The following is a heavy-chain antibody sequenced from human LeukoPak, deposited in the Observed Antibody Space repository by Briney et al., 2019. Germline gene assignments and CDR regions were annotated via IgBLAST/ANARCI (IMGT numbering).Heavy chain of an antibody. CDR3: ASNTGYCSSTSCYEGAFDI. J-gene: IGHJ3*02. Sequence: SLSLTCAVPGGSISSGGFSWTWFAQPPGKGRGWFGFFCHSGSTYYNPSLKSRVTISVDRSKNQFSLKLSSVTAADTAVYYCASNTGYCSSTSCYEGAFDIWGQGTMVTVSS. D-gene: IGHD2-2*01. CDR1: GGSISSGGFS. V-gene: IGHV4-30-2*01. CDR2: FCHSGST.